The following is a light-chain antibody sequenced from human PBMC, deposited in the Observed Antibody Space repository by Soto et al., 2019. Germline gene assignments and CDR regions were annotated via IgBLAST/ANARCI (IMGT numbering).Light chain of an antibody. CDR3: NSYRSMSTLV. J-gene: IGLJ1*01. CDR2: EVT. Sequence: QSVLTQPASVSGSPGQSSTGYCTGTSSDVGGYNYVSWYQQHPGKAPKLLIHEVTTRPSGVSNRFSGSKSGNTASLTISGLQAEDEADYYCNSYRSMSTLVFGTGTKVTVL. V-gene: IGLV2-14*01. CDR1: SSDVGGYNY.